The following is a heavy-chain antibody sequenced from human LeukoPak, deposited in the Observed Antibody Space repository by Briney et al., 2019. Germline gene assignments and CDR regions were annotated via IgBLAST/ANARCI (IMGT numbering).Heavy chain of an antibody. J-gene: IGHJ4*02. Sequence: ASVKVSCKASGYTFTDDFIHWVRQAPGQGLEWMGWINPNNGNTNFAQSFQGRVTMTRATSISTASMELRSLKSDDTAVFYCATSTASRQPLGYWGQGTLVTVSS. D-gene: IGHD2-2*01. CDR3: ATSTASRQPLGY. CDR1: GYTFTDDF. V-gene: IGHV1-2*02. CDR2: INPNNGNT.